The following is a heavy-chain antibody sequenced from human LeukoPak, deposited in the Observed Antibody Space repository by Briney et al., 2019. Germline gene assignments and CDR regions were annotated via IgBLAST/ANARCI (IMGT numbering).Heavy chain of an antibody. Sequence: ASVKVSCKASGCTFTSYDINWVRQATGQGLEWMGWMNPNSGNTGYAQKFQGRVTMTRDTSISTAYMELSRLRSDDTAVYYCARVGSSGRLATDYWGQGTLVTVSS. CDR2: MNPNSGNT. V-gene: IGHV1-8*01. D-gene: IGHD3-22*01. CDR1: GCTFTSYD. J-gene: IGHJ4*02. CDR3: ARVGSSGRLATDY.